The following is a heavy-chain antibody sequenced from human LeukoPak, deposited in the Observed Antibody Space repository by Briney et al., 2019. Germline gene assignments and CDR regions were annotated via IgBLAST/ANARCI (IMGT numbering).Heavy chain of an antibody. CDR2: IYYSGST. CDR1: GGSISSSSYF. J-gene: IGHJ3*02. V-gene: IGHV4-39*07. CDR3: ARDYYYDSSGYYTDAFDI. Sequence: PSETLSLTYTVSGGSISSSSYFWGWIRQPPGKGLEWIGRIYYSGSTYYNPSLKSRVTISVDTSKNQFSLKLSSVTAADTAVYYCARDYYYDSSGYYTDAFDIWGQGTMVTVSS. D-gene: IGHD3-22*01.